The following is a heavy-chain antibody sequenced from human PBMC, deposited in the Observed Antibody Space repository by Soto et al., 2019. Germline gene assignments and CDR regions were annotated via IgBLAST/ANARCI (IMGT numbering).Heavy chain of an antibody. D-gene: IGHD4-4*01. J-gene: IGHJ6*02. CDR2: IGTSGKTI. V-gene: IGHV3-48*03. CDR3: ARDPTIYSGKFDYGLDV. Sequence: GGSLRLSCAVSGFTFSSYEMNWVRQAPGKGLEWVSYIGTSGKTIYYADSVRGRFTISRDNAKNSLYLQMNSLRAEDTAVYFCARDPTIYSGKFDYGLDVWGRGTTVTVSS. CDR1: GFTFSSYE.